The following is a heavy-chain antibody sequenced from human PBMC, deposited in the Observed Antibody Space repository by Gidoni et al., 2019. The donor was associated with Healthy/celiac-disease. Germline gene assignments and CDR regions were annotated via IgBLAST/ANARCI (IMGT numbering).Heavy chain of an antibody. D-gene: IGHD1-26*01. CDR2: IIPIFGTA. V-gene: IGHV1-69*01. Sequence: QVQLGHSRAGVKQPGSTVEVSGEASGGTFDSYAISGGRPAPGQGLEWMGGIIPIFGTANSAQKFQGSVTITADESPSTAYMEPSSLRYADTAVYSCARIPRPGAGAFYFDYWGQGTLVTVSS. CDR3: ARIPRPGAGAFYFDY. CDR1: GGTFDSYA. J-gene: IGHJ4*02.